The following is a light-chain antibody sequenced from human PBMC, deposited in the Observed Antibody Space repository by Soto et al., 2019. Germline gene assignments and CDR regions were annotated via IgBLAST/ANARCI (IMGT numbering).Light chain of an antibody. CDR1: SSDIGAYDF. CDR3: ASYAGSNIHLL. Sequence: QSALTQPPSASGSPGQSVTISCTGTSSDIGAYDFVSWFQQHPGKAPKLLIYEVIKRPSGVPDRFSGSKSGNTASLTVSGLQAEDEADYYCASYAGSNIHLLFGGGTKLTVL. V-gene: IGLV2-8*01. J-gene: IGLJ2*01. CDR2: EVI.